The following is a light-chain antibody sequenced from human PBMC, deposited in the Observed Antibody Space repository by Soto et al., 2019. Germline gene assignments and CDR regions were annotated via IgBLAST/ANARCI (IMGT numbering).Light chain of an antibody. J-gene: IGKJ5*01. Sequence: VVTQSASTLSLSPGERATLSCRASQSVSSYLAWYQQKPGQAPRLLIYDASNRATGIPARFSGSGFGTDFTLTISSLEPEDAAVYYCQQRSNWPPITFGQGTRLEIK. CDR1: QSVSSY. V-gene: IGKV3-11*01. CDR2: DAS. CDR3: QQRSNWPPIT.